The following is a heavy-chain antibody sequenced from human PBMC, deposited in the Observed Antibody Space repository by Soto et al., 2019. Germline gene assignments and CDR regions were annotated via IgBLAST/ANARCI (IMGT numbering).Heavy chain of an antibody. V-gene: IGHV3-7*01. CDR1: GFTFSSYW. Sequence: GGSLRLSCAASGFTFSSYWMSWVRQAPGKGLEWVANIKQDGSEKYYVDSVKGRFTISRDNAKNSLYLQMNSLRAEDTAVYYCARASTSSYSYYYYMDVWGKGTTVTVSS. CDR3: ARASTSSYSYYYYMDV. D-gene: IGHD1-26*01. CDR2: IKQDGSEK. J-gene: IGHJ6*03.